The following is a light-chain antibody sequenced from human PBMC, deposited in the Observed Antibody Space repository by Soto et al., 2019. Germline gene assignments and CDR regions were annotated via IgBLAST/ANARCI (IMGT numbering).Light chain of an antibody. CDR2: GAS. Sequence: EIVLTQSPGTLSFSPGERATLSCRASQSVSGSSLAWYQHKPGQAPRLLIYGASSRATGIPDRFSGSGSGTDFTFIIIRLEHEDFGMYYCHQYGSFPHTFGQGTELETK. CDR1: QSVSGSS. CDR3: HQYGSFPHT. V-gene: IGKV3-20*01. J-gene: IGKJ2*01.